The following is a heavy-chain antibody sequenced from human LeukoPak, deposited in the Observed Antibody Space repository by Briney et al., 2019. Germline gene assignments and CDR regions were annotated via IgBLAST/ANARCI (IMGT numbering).Heavy chain of an antibody. D-gene: IGHD6-19*01. CDR3: ARGGSGWYFDY. CDR1: GSLFTNYW. CDR2: IYTVDSDS. Sequence: HGESLQISCKGSGSLFTNYWIGWVRQLPGKGLEYMGIIYTVDSDSRYSPSFQGQVTMSVDKTINTAYLQWTSLKASDTAMYYCARGGSGWYFDYWGHGSLVTVSS. V-gene: IGHV5-51*01. J-gene: IGHJ4*01.